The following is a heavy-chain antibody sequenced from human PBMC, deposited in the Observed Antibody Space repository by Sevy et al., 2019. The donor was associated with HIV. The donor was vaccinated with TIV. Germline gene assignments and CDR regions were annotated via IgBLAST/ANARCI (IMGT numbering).Heavy chain of an antibody. CDR2: ISGSGGNA. Sequence: GGYLRLSCAASGFTFTSYAMIWVRQAPGKGLEWVSSISGSGGNAYYADSVKGRFTVSRDNSKNTVYLQMNGLRAEDTAVYYCAKARVRVAGADYWGQGTLVTVSS. CDR3: AKARVRVAGADY. D-gene: IGHD6-19*01. V-gene: IGHV3-23*01. J-gene: IGHJ4*02. CDR1: GFTFTSYA.